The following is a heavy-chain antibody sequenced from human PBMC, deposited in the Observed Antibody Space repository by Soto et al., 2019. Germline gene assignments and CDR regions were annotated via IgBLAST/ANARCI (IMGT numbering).Heavy chain of an antibody. CDR1: GFTFSSYG. CDR3: AKDATVAARPWIGAFDI. Sequence: GGSLRLSCAASGFTFSSYGMHWVRQAPGKGLEWVAVISYDGSNKYYADSVKGRFTISRDNSKNTLYLQMNSLRAEDTAVYYCAKDATVAARPWIGAFDIWGQGTMVTVSS. V-gene: IGHV3-30*18. D-gene: IGHD6-6*01. CDR2: ISYDGSNK. J-gene: IGHJ3*02.